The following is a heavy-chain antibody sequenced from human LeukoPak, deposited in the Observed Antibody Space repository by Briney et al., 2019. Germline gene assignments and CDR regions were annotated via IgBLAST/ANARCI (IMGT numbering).Heavy chain of an antibody. CDR2: ISAYNGNT. D-gene: IGHD3-10*01. Sequence: ASVKVSCKASGYTFTSYVMSWVRQAPGKGVAGMGCISAYNGNTNYAQKLQGRVTMTTDTSTSTAYIELRSLRSDDTAVYYCARVLLWFGEFDYWGQGTLVTVSS. J-gene: IGHJ4*02. CDR3: ARVLLWFGEFDY. CDR1: GYTFTSYV. V-gene: IGHV1-18*01.